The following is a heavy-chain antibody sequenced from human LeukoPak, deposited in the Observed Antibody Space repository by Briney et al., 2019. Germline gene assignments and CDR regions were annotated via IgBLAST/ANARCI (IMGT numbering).Heavy chain of an antibody. CDR1: GFTFSNYY. CDR3: ARIHLFLDRGLIRGVDF. Sequence: PGGSLTLSCAASGFTFSNYYMTWVRQAPGKGREWVTYISTGTTYTKYAESVKGRFTISRADAKNSLYFQMDSLRAEDTAVYYCARIHLFLDRGLIRGVDFWGQGTLVSVSS. CDR2: ISTGTTYT. J-gene: IGHJ4*02. V-gene: IGHV3-11*03. D-gene: IGHD3-10*01.